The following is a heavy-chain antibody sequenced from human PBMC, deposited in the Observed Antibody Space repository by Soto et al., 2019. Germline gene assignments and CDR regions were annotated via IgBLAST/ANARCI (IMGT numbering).Heavy chain of an antibody. Sequence: SETLSLTCTVSGGSISSYYWSWIRQPAGKGLEWIGRIYTSGSTNYNPSLKSRVTMSVDTSKNQFSLKLNSVTAADTAVYYCARADSGSLLGYYYYGMDVWGQGTTVTVSS. CDR2: IYTSGST. J-gene: IGHJ6*02. CDR1: GGSISSYY. V-gene: IGHV4-4*07. D-gene: IGHD1-26*01. CDR3: ARADSGSLLGYYYYGMDV.